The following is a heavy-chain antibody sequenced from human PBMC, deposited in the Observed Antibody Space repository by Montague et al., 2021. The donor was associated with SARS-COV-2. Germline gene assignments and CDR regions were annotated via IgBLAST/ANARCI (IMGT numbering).Heavy chain of an antibody. D-gene: IGHD1-1*01. CDR3: TSGREGNYNVMDV. J-gene: IGHJ6*02. CDR1: GDSVSINCAT. V-gene: IGHV6-1*01. CDR2: KYYRSKWYN. Sequence: CAISGDSVSINCATWDGVRQSPSKCLEGLGRKYYRSKWYNDYAVSVRGRVTINPDTSKNQFSLQLNSVTPEDTAIYYCTSGREGNYNVMDVWGQGTTVTVS.